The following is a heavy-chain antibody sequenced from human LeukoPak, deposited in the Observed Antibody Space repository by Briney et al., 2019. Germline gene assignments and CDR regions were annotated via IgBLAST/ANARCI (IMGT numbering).Heavy chain of an antibody. Sequence: GASVKVSCKASGGTFSSYAISGVRQAPGQGLEWMGGIIPIFGTANYAQKFQGRVTITTDESTSTAYMELSSLRSEDTAVYYCARGGIAAAGTGWFDPWGQGTLVTVSS. D-gene: IGHD6-13*01. CDR1: GGTFSSYA. CDR3: ARGGIAAAGTGWFDP. CDR2: IIPIFGTA. J-gene: IGHJ5*02. V-gene: IGHV1-69*05.